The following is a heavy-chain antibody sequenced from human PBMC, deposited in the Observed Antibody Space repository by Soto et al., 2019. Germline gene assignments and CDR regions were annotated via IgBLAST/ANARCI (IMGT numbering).Heavy chain of an antibody. CDR3: AHRGSSGWDNWFDP. CDR2: IYWDDDK. V-gene: IGHV2-5*02. CDR1: GFSLSTSGVG. Sequence: QITLKESGPTLVKPTQTLTLTCTFSGFSLSTSGVGVGWIRQPPGKALEWLALIYWDDDKRYSPSLKSRLTITKDTSKNQVVLTMTNMDPVDTATYYCAHRGSSGWDNWFDPWGQGTLVTVSS. J-gene: IGHJ5*02. D-gene: IGHD6-19*01.